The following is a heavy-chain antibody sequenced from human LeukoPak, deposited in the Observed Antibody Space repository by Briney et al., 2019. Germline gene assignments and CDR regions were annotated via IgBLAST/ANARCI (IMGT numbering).Heavy chain of an antibody. CDR1: GFTFSSYW. J-gene: IGHJ4*02. Sequence: GGFLRLSCAASGFTFSSYWMHWVRQAPGKGLVWVSRINSDGSSTSYADSVKGRFTISRDNSKNTLYLQMNSLRAEDTAVYYCAKTPQYYGRDYWGQGTLVTVSS. D-gene: IGHD3-3*01. CDR2: INSDGSST. V-gene: IGHV3-74*01. CDR3: AKTPQYYGRDY.